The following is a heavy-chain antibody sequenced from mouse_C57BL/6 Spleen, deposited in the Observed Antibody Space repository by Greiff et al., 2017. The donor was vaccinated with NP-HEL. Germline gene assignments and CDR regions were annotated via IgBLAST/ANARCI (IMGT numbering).Heavy chain of an antibody. CDR2: IDPSDSYT. CDR1: GYTFTSYW. CDR3: ARDDYDGTAFDY. J-gene: IGHJ2*01. Sequence: QVQLQQPGAELVMPGASVKLSCKASGYTFTSYWMHWVKQRPGPGLEWIGEIDPSDSYTNYNQKFKGKSTLTVDKSSSTAYMQLSSLTSEDSAVYYCARDDYDGTAFDYWGQGTTLTVSS. V-gene: IGHV1-69*01. D-gene: IGHD2-4*01.